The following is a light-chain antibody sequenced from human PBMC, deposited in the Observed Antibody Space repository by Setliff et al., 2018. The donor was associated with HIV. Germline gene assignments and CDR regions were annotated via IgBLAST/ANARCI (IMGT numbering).Light chain of an antibody. CDR3: QSYDTSLSGVI. Sequence: RVTISCRGSSSNIGAGYDVHWYQQRPGTAPKLLISATNNRPSGVPDRFSGSKSGTSASLAITGLLPEDEADYYCQSYDTSLSGVIFGGGTQLTVL. CDR2: ATN. J-gene: IGLJ2*01. V-gene: IGLV1-40*01. CDR1: SSNIGAGYD.